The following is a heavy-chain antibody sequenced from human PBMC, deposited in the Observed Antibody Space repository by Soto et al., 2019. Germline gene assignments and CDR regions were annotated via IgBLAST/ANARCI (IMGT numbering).Heavy chain of an antibody. V-gene: IGHV1-18*01. J-gene: IGHJ5*02. D-gene: IGHD2-15*01. CDR2: ISAYNGNT. CDR3: ARDIVVVVAAMDNWFDP. CDR1: GYTFTSYG. Sequence: ASVKVSCKASGYTFTSYGISWVRQAPGQGLEWMGWISAYNGNTNYAQKPQGRVTMTTDTSTSTAYMELRSLRSDDTAVYYCARDIVVVVAAMDNWFDPWGQGTLVTVSS.